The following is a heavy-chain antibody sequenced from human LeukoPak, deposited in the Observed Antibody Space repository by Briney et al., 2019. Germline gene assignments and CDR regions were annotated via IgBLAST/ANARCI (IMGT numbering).Heavy chain of an antibody. CDR2: IYYSGST. J-gene: IGHJ3*02. CDR1: GGSISSSSYY. CDR3: GRSYHDDAWAAFDI. V-gene: IGHV4-39*07. Sequence: SETLSLTCTVSGGSISSSSYYWGWIRQPPGKGLEWIGSIYYSGSTYYNPSLRSRISTSVDTSRNQFSLRLSSVTAADTAVYYCGRSYHDDAWAAFDIWGQGTVVTTSS. D-gene: IGHD3-16*01.